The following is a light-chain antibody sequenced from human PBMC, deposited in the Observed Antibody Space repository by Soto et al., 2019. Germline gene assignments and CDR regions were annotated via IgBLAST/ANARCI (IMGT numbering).Light chain of an antibody. CDR2: EVS. V-gene: IGLV2-14*01. CDR1: ISDLGSYDF. Sequence: QSALTQPASVSGSPGQSITISCTGTISDLGSYDFVSWYQQHPGKAPKLIIYEVSYRPSGASNRFSGSKSGNTASLTISGLQADDEADYYCSSYTTSSTFVFGTGTQLTVL. J-gene: IGLJ1*01. CDR3: SSYTTSSTFV.